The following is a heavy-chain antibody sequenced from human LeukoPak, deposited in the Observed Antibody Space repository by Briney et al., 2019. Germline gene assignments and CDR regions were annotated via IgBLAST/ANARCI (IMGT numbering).Heavy chain of an antibody. Sequence: PGGSLRLSCAASGFTFSSYWMHWVRQAPGKGLVWVSRINSDGSSTSYADSVKGRFTISRDNAKNTLHLQMNSLRAEDTAVYYCARYSSGWYFDYWGQGTLVTVSS. V-gene: IGHV3-74*01. CDR3: ARYSSGWYFDY. CDR1: GFTFSSYW. CDR2: INSDGSST. D-gene: IGHD6-19*01. J-gene: IGHJ4*02.